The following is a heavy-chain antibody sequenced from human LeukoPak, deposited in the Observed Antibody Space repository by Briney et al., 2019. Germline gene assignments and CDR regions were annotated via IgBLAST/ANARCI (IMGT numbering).Heavy chain of an antibody. Sequence: GGSLRLSCAASGFTVSSNYMSWVRRAPGKGLEWVSVIYSGGSTYYADSAKGRFTISRDNSKNTLYLQMNSLRAEDTAVYYCARVPALVREYYFDYWGQGTPVTVSS. CDR3: ARVPALVREYYFDY. D-gene: IGHD1-14*01. CDR2: IYSGGST. CDR1: GFTVSSNY. V-gene: IGHV3-53*01. J-gene: IGHJ4*02.